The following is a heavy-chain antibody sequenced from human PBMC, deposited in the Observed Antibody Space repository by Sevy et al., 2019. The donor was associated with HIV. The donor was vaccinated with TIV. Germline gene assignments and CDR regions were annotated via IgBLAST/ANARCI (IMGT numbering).Heavy chain of an antibody. CDR2: ISSSSSTI. CDR3: ARLLWFGGGAFDI. CDR1: GFTFSSYS. J-gene: IGHJ3*02. Sequence: GGSLRLSCAASGFTFSSYSMNWVRQAPGKGLEWVSYISSSSSTIYYAHSVKGRFTISRDNAKNSLYLQMNSLRDEDTAVYYCARLLWFGGGAFDIWGQGTMVTVSS. D-gene: IGHD3-10*01. V-gene: IGHV3-48*02.